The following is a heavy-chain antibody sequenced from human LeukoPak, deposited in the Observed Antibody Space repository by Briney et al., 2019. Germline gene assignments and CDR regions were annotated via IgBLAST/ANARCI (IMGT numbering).Heavy chain of an antibody. Sequence: ASVKVSCKTSGYTFTTYAIHWVRQAPGQRLEWMGLINADDGNTRYSQRFQGRVTITRDTSANTAYMELSSLRSEDTAVYYCARYRDYACAFDIWGQGTMVTVSS. D-gene: IGHD4-17*01. CDR1: GYTFTTYA. J-gene: IGHJ3*02. CDR3: ARYRDYACAFDI. V-gene: IGHV1-3*01. CDR2: INADDGNT.